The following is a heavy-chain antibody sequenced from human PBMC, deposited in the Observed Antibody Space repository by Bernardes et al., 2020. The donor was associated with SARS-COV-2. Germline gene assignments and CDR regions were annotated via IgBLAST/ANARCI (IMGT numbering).Heavy chain of an antibody. V-gene: IGHV3-30-3*01. Sequence: GSTLKVSCGSSVFTFTSCAVHWVRRGTGMGLEGVAVISYDGSNKYYADSVKGRFTISRDNSENTLYLQMNSLRAEDTAVYYCARVGTKQYCSGGSCYSGVHYYYYYVMDVWCQGFTVAVSS. J-gene: IGHJ6*02. CDR1: VFTFTSCA. CDR3: ARVGTKQYCSGGSCYSGVHYYYYYVMDV. D-gene: IGHD2-15*01. CDR2: ISYDGSNK.